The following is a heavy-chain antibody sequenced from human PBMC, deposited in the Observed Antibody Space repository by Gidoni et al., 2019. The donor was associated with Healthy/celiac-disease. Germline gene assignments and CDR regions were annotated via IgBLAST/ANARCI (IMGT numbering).Heavy chain of an antibody. CDR2: IRSKANSYAT. CDR3: TRPGLGATPHY. J-gene: IGHJ4*02. D-gene: IGHD1-26*01. V-gene: IGHV3-73*01. CDR1: GVTFRVSA. Sequence: EVKLVESRGGLVQPGGFLKLSCAASGVTFRVSAMHWVRQASGQGLGWVGRIRSKANSYATAYAASVKGRFTISRDDSKNTAYLQMDSLKTEDTAVYYCTRPGLGATPHYWGQGTLVTVSS.